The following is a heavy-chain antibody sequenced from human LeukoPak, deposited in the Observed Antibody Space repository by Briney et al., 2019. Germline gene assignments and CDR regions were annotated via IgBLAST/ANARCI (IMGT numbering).Heavy chain of an antibody. CDR1: GFTFSTYE. J-gene: IGHJ3*01. V-gene: IGHV3-30*04. CDR2: ISHDGNDQ. CDR3: ARDRDCSRTSCFNAFDV. Sequence: PGRSLRLSCAASGFTFSTYEMHWVRQAPGKGLEWMAVISHDGNDQYYADSVKGRFTISRDNSKNALYLQMNSLRVEDTAVYYCARDRDCSRTSCFNAFDVWGQGTLAIVSS. D-gene: IGHD2-2*01.